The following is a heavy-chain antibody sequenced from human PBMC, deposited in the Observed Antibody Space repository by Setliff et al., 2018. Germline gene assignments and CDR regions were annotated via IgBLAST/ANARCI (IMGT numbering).Heavy chain of an antibody. J-gene: IGHJ4*02. CDR1: GDSIDTDIW. V-gene: IGHV4-38-2*02. CDR2: IYHSGSA. D-gene: IGHD1-20*01. Sequence: ETLSLTCTVSGDSIDTDIWWSWIRQPPGKGLEWIGSIYHSGSAYYNPSLKSRVTISVDTSKNQFSLKLSSVTAADTALYYCTVYNTGSSKDHYWGQGTPVTVSS. CDR3: TVYNTGSSKDHY.